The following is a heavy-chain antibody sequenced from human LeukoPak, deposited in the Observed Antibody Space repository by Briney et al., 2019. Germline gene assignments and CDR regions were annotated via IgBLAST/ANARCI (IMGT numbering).Heavy chain of an antibody. CDR2: IKEDGSEK. J-gene: IGHJ5*02. D-gene: IGHD3-10*01. CDR1: GFIFSTYW. V-gene: IGHV3-7*01. CDR3: ARVRSTMVRGVISGFDP. Sequence: PGGSLRLSCAASGFIFSTYWMSWVRQAPGKGLEWVANIKEDGSEKYYVDSVKGRFTISRDNAKNSLYLQLNSPRAEDTAVYYCARVRSTMVRGVISGFDPWGQGTLVTVSS.